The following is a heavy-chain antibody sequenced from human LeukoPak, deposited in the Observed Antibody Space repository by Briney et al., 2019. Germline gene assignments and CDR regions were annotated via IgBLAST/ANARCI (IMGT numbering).Heavy chain of an antibody. Sequence: RPGGSLRLSCAASGFTFSSYSMNWVRQAPGKGLEWVSSISSSSSYIYYADSVKGRFTISRDNAKNSLYLQMNSLRAEDTAVYYCARGGLTGTADAFDIWGQGTMVTVSS. CDR2: ISSSSSYI. J-gene: IGHJ3*02. D-gene: IGHD1-7*01. CDR3: ARGGLTGTADAFDI. CDR1: GFTFSSYS. V-gene: IGHV3-21*01.